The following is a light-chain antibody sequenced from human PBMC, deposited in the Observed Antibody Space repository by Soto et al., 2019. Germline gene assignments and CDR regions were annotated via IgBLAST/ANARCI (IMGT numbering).Light chain of an antibody. CDR3: LQNHNYPRT. V-gene: IGKV1-6*01. Sequence: AIQMTQSPSSLSASVGDRVTITCRASQDISDDVGWYQQTPGKAPKRLISGASRLQSGVPSRFSGSGSGAAFTLNITSLRPEDSATYYCLQNHNYPRTFGQGTKVEI. CDR1: QDISDD. CDR2: GAS. J-gene: IGKJ1*01.